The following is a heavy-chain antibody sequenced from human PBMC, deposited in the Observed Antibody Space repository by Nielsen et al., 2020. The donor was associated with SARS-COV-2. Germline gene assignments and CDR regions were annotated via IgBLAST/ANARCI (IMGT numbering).Heavy chain of an antibody. J-gene: IGHJ4*02. Sequence: SVKVSCNASVYTFTSYYMHWLRQAPGQGLDWIGLINPSGGSTAYAQKFEGRVTMTRDTSTSTVYMELSSLTSEDAAVYYCARGVVVTTPPHFDYWGQGSLVSVSS. CDR2: INPSGGST. CDR3: ARGVVVTTPPHFDY. D-gene: IGHD2-15*01. CDR1: VYTFTSYY. V-gene: IGHV1-46*01.